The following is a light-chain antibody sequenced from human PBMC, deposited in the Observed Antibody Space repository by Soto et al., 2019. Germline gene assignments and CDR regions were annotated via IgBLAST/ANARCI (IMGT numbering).Light chain of an antibody. Sequence: QSVLTQPPSVSGAPGQRVTISCTGSNSNIGAGYDVHWYQQLPGTAPKLLIYGNSNRPSGVPDRFSGSKSGTSASLTITGLQAEDEADYYCQSYGDSLSGYFFGTGTKV. CDR1: NSNIGAGYD. CDR2: GNS. CDR3: QSYGDSLSGYF. V-gene: IGLV1-40*01. J-gene: IGLJ1*01.